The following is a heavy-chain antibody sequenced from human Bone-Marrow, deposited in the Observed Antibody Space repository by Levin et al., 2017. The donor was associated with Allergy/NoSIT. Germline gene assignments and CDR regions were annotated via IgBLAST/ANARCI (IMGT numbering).Heavy chain of an antibody. CDR3: ARGLRYFYDDNGFPLGSPA. CDR1: GGSISSSGYY. V-gene: IGHV4-39*07. D-gene: IGHD3-22*01. Sequence: SETLSLTCTVSGGSISSSGYYWDWIRQPPGTGLEWIGSIYSSGSTYYSPSLRGRVTISLDKSKNAVSLKLASVTAAATAVYYCARGLRYFYDDNGFPLGSPAWGQGILVTVSS. CDR2: IYSSGST. J-gene: IGHJ5*02.